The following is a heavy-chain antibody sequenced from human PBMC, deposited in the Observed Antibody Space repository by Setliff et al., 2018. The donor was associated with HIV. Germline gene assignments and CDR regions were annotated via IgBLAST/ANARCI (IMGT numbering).Heavy chain of an antibody. CDR2: IDWDDDK. V-gene: IGHV2-70*11. D-gene: IGHD6-19*01. CDR3: ARAGPSSGYQY. CDR1: GFSLSNTRMG. J-gene: IGHJ4*02. Sequence: GSGPTLVNPTETLTLTCTVSGFSLSNTRMGVSWIRQPPGKALEWLARIDWDDDKHYSTSLKTRLAISHDTSKNQVALTMTNVDPVDTATYFCARAGPSSGYQYWGQGTLVTVSS.